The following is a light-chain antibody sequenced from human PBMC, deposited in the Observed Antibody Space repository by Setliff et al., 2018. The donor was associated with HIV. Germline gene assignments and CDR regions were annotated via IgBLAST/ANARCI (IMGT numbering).Light chain of an antibody. V-gene: IGLV2-14*01. CDR1: SSDVGGYNY. CDR2: EVR. Sequence: QSVLTQPASVSGSPGQSITISCTGTSSDVGGYNYVSWYQQHPGKAPKLIIYEVRNRPSGVSNRFSGSKSGNTASLTISGLQAEDEGDYCCSSYAITNTLPFGTGTKVTVL. J-gene: IGLJ1*01. CDR3: SSYAITNTLP.